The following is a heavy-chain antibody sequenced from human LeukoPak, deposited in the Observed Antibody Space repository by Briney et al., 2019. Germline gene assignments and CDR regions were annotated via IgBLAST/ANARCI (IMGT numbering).Heavy chain of an antibody. V-gene: IGHV3-23*01. J-gene: IGHJ4*02. CDR2: ISGSGGST. CDR3: ATLLLWFGELTSWDY. Sequence: GGSLRLSCAASGFTFSSNYMSWVRQAPGKGLEWVSAISGSGGSTYYADSVKGRFTISRDNSKNTLYPQMNSLRAEDTAVYYCATLLLWFGELTSWDYWGQGTLVTVSS. D-gene: IGHD3-10*01. CDR1: GFTFSSNY.